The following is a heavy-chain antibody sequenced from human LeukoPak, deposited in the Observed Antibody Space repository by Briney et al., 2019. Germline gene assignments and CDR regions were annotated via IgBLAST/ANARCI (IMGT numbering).Heavy chain of an antibody. CDR3: AKVWTAYSDDYFDY. CDR2: ISGSGGST. V-gene: IGHV3-23*01. CDR1: GFAVSSNY. Sequence: GGSLRLSCEASGFAVSSNYISWVRQAPGKGLECVSSISGSGGSTNHADSVKGRFTISRDNSKNTLYLQMNSLRAEDTAVYYCAKVWTAYSDDYFDYWGQGTLVTVSS. J-gene: IGHJ4*02. D-gene: IGHD3/OR15-3a*01.